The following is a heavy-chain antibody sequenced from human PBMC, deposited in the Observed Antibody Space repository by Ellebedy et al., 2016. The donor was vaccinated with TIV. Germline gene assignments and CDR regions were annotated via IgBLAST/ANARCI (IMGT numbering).Heavy chain of an antibody. D-gene: IGHD2-21*02. CDR2: IIPIFGTA. CDR3: SAEVTAFDY. CDR1: GGTFSSYA. V-gene: IGHV1-69*06. Sequence: AASVKVSCKASGGTFSSYAISWVRQAPGQGLEWMGGIIPIFGTANYAQKFQGRVTITADKSTSTAYMELSSLRSEDTAVYYCSAEVTAFDYWGQGTLVTVSS. J-gene: IGHJ4*02.